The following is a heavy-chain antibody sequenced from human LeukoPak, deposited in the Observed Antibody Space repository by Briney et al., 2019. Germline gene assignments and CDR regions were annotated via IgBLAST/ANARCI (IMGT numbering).Heavy chain of an antibody. CDR1: GFTFSNYE. V-gene: IGHV3-48*03. CDR2: ISSSGRKI. CDR3: ARGPRDPTEFCSGGRCAPTYEV. Sequence: GGSLRLSCAASGFTFSNYEMNCVRQAPGKGLECVSYISSSGRKIFYADSVKGRFSISRDNAKNSLHLQMNNLRAEETAIYYCARGPRDPTEFCSGGRCAPTYEVWGQGTLVTVSS. D-gene: IGHD2-15*01. J-gene: IGHJ4*02.